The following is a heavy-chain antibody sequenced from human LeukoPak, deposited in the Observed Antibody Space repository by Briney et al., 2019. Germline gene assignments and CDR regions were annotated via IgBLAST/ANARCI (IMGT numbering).Heavy chain of an antibody. V-gene: IGHV4-59*01. CDR2: IYYSGST. CDR1: GGSISSYY. CDR3: ARAMVGATPFQH. J-gene: IGHJ1*01. D-gene: IGHD1-26*01. Sequence: KPSQTMSLTCTVSGGSISSYYWSWIRPPPGKGLGWIGYIYYSGSTNYNPSLKSRVTISVDTSKNQFSLTLSSVTAADTAVSYCARAMVGATPFQHWGQGTLVTVSS.